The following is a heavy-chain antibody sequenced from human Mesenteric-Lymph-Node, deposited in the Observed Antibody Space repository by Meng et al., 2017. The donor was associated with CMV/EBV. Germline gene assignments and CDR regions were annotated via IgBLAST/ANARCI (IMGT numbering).Heavy chain of an antibody. CDR3: ARGHDYYGSGSFSRGGLDY. CDR2: INPNGGA. V-gene: IGHV1-46*01. CDR1: YTFTNHY. J-gene: IGHJ4*02. Sequence: YTFTNHYMHWVRQAPGQGLEWMGMINPNGGATYRQKFQSRVTMTSATSTSTFYMELSGLRSEDTAEYYCARGHDYYGSGSFSRGGLDYWGQGTLVTVSS. D-gene: IGHD3-10*01.